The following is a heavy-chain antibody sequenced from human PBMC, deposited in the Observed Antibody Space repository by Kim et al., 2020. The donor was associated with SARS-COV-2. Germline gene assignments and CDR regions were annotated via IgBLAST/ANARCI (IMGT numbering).Heavy chain of an antibody. CDR1: GFTFSSYA. Sequence: LSLTCAASGFTFSSYAMSWVRQAPGKGLEWVSAISGSGGSTYYADSVKGRFTISRDNSKNTLYLQMNSLRAEDTAVYYCAKEPHRYGDYGGSFDYWGQGPLVTVSS. D-gene: IGHD4-17*01. CDR3: AKEPHRYGDYGGSFDY. CDR2: ISGSGGST. J-gene: IGHJ4*02. V-gene: IGHV3-23*01.